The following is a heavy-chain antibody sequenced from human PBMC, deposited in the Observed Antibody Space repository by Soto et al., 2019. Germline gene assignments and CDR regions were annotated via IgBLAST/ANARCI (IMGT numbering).Heavy chain of an antibody. D-gene: IGHD6-13*01. CDR3: TRDLGVEYSSSWYMDY. J-gene: IGHJ4*02. CDR1: GFTFGDYA. V-gene: IGHV3-49*05. Sequence: EVQLVESGGGLVKPGRSLRLSCTASGFTFGDYAMSWFRQAPGKGLEWVGFIRSKAYGGTTEYAASVKGRFTISRDDSKSIAYLQMNSLKTEDTAVYYCTRDLGVEYSSSWYMDYWGQGTLVTVSS. CDR2: IRSKAYGGTT.